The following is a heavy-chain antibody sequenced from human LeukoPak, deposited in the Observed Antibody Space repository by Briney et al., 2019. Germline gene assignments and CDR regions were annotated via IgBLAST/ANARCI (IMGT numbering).Heavy chain of an antibody. Sequence: PSQTLSLTCAVSGGSISSCGYSWSWIRQPPGKGLEWIGYIYHSGSTYYNPSLKSRVTISVDRSKNQFSLKLSSVTAADTAVYYCASQYYYDSSGYYGDYWGQGTLVTVSS. CDR3: ASQYYYDSSGYYGDY. V-gene: IGHV4-30-2*01. CDR2: IYHSGST. D-gene: IGHD3-22*01. J-gene: IGHJ4*02. CDR1: GGSISSCGYS.